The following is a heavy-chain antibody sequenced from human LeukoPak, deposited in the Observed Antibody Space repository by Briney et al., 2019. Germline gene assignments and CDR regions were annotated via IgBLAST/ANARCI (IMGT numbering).Heavy chain of an antibody. CDR2: ISGSGGGT. CDR1: GFTFTSYA. CDR3: ATPRGIRIQLWNFDY. J-gene: IGHJ4*02. D-gene: IGHD5-18*01. Sequence: PGGSLRLSCAASGFTFTSYAMTWVRKAPGKGLEWVAAISGSGGGTYYADSVKGRFTISRDNSKNTLYLQMNSLRAEDTAVYYCATPRGIRIQLWNFDYWGQGTLVTVSS. V-gene: IGHV3-23*01.